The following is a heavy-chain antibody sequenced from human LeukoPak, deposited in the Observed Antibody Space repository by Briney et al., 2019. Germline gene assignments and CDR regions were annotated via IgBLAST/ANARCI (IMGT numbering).Heavy chain of an antibody. CDR1: GYIFTGHY. V-gene: IGHV1-2*06. D-gene: IGHD5-24*01. J-gene: IGHJ3*02. CDR2: INPKTGGT. CDR3: ARVGDGLNDGFDI. Sequence: SVKVSCKASGYIFTGHYMNWVRQVPGQGLEWMGRINPKTGGTNYAQNFQGRVTMTRDTSISTTYTELSRLRPDDTAVYYCARVGDGLNDGFDIWGQGTMVTVSS.